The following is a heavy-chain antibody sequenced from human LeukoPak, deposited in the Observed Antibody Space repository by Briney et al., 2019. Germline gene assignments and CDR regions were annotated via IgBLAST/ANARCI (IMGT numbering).Heavy chain of an antibody. J-gene: IGHJ2*01. CDR1: GESFSGHY. D-gene: IGHD4-23*01. V-gene: IGHV4-34*01. CDR2: INHRGST. CDR3: VRLSVVSPHRYFDL. Sequence: SETLSLTCAVYGESFSGHYGSWIRQPPGKGLEWIGEINHRGSTSYNPSLKSRVTISVDTSKNQFSLKLSSVTAADTAMYYCVRLSVVSPHRYFDLWGRGTLVTVSS.